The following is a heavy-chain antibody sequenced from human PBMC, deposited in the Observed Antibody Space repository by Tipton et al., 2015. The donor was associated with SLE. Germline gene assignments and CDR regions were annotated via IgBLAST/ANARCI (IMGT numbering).Heavy chain of an antibody. D-gene: IGHD6-19*01. CDR2: IRFDGNVK. Sequence: SLRLSCAASGFTFSRYGMHWVRQAPGKSLEWVAFIRFDGNVKQYADSVKGRFTISRDNSKKMLSLQMNSLRAEDTAVYYCAKLLSGWYDFDYWGQGTLVTVSS. CDR1: GFTFSRYG. CDR3: AKLLSGWYDFDY. V-gene: IGHV3-30*02. J-gene: IGHJ4*02.